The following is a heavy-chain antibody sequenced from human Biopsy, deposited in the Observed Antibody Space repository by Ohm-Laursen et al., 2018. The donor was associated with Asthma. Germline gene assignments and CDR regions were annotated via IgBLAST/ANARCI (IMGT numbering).Heavy chain of an antibody. D-gene: IGHD1-26*01. CDR3: ARKAGSCISRTYYSLDF. CDR1: GGTFNTYV. Sequence: SVKVSCKSLGGTFNTYVIGWVREAPGQGLEWMGGINFVFGTTTYPQKFQDRVTINADDSTSTVYMELSSLRSEDTAVYYCARKAGSCISRTYYSLDFWGQGTLVTVSS. V-gene: IGHV1-69*13. J-gene: IGHJ4*02. CDR2: INFVFGTT.